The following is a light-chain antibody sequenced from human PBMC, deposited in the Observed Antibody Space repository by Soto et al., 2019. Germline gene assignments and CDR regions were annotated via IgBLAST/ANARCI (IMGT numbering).Light chain of an antibody. CDR2: DAS. CDR1: QSISSW. V-gene: IGKV1-5*01. J-gene: IGKJ1*01. CDR3: QQYNSPWT. Sequence: DIQMTQSPSTLSESVGDRVTITCRASQSISSWLAWYQQKPGKAPKLLIYDASSLESGVPSRFSGSGSGTEFTLTISSRQPDDFATYYCQQYNSPWTFGQGTKVEIK.